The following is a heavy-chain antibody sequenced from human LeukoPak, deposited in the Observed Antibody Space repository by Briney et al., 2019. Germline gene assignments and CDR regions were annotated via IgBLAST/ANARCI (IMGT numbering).Heavy chain of an antibody. D-gene: IGHD4-17*01. V-gene: IGHV3-23*01. CDR1: GFTFTNYA. CDR3: AKEGTYGDFEY. Sequence: PGGSLRLSCAASGFTFTNYAMSWVRQAPGKGLEWVSLISSSGNPTYYADSVKGYSTISRDNSKNSLYLQLNSLRSEHTGVYYCAKEGTYGDFEYWGEGALVTVSS. CDR2: ISSSGNPT. J-gene: IGHJ4*02.